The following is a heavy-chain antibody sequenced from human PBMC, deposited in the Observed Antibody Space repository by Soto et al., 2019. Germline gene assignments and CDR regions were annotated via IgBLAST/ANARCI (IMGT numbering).Heavy chain of an antibody. J-gene: IGHJ4*02. Sequence: PSETLSLTXSVSGGSTSDKSYFWGWVRQSPEKGLEWIGSMYYSGSSYYNPSLKSRVAISVDTSKNQFSLKLRSVTAADTAVYFCARQRLLRLKPDFDIWGQGTLVTVSS. CDR1: GGSTSDKSYF. CDR2: MYYSGSS. CDR3: ARQRLLRLKPDFDI. V-gene: IGHV4-39*01. D-gene: IGHD2-21*02.